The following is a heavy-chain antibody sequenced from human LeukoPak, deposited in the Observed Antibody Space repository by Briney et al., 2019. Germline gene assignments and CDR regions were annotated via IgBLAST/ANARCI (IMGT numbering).Heavy chain of an antibody. CDR2: IYTSGST. CDR3: ARGAGSSWYYFDY. CDR1: GYSISSGYY. V-gene: IGHV4-38-2*02. D-gene: IGHD6-13*01. J-gene: IGHJ4*02. Sequence: PSETLSLTCTVSGYSISSGYYWGWIRQPPGKGLEWIGRIYTSGSTNFNPSLKSRVTMSVDTSKSQFSLKLSSAAAADTAVYYCARGAGSSWYYFDYWGQGALVTVSS.